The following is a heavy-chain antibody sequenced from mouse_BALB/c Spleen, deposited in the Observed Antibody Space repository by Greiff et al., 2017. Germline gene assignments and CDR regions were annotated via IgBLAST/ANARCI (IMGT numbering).Heavy chain of an antibody. V-gene: IGHV1-14*01. CDR3: ARTMITTRTYAMDY. CDR1: GYTFTSYV. CDR2: INPYNDGT. J-gene: IGHJ4*01. Sequence: EVKLVESGPELVKPGASVKMSCKASGYTFTSYVMHWVKQKPGQGLEWIGYINPYNDGTKYNEKFKGKATLTSDKSSNTAYMQLSSLTSEDSAVYYCARTMITTRTYAMDYWGQGTSVTVSS. D-gene: IGHD2-4*01.